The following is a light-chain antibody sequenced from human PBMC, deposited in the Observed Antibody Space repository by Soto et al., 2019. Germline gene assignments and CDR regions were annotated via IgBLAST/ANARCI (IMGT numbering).Light chain of an antibody. J-gene: IGLJ1*01. Sequence: SVLTQPPSASGSPGQSVTISCTGTSTDIGIFNYVSWYQHHPGKAPKLIIYEVTKRPSGVPDRFSGSKSGNTASLTVSGLQAEDEADYYCSSYAGSNTYVFGIGTKVTVL. CDR3: SSYAGSNTYV. CDR1: STDIGIFNY. V-gene: IGLV2-8*01. CDR2: EVT.